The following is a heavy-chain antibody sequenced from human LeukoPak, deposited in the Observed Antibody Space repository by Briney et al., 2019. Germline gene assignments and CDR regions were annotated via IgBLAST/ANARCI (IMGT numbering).Heavy chain of an antibody. CDR1: GYTFTGYY. Sequence: ASVKVSCKASGYTFTGYYMHWVRPAPGQGLEWMGWINPNSGGTNYAQKFQGRVTMTRDTSISTAYMELSRLRSDDTAVYYCARAVLGIVVVPTGRDNWFDPWGQEALVTVSS. CDR3: ARAVLGIVVVPTGRDNWFDP. J-gene: IGHJ5*02. CDR2: INPNSGGT. D-gene: IGHD2-2*01. V-gene: IGHV1-2*02.